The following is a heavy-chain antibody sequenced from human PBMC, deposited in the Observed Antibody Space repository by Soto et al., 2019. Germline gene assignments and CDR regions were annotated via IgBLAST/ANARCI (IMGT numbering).Heavy chain of an antibody. J-gene: IGHJ3*02. Sequence: SVKVSCKASGFTFTSSAMQWVRQARGQRLEWIGWIVVGSGNTNYAQKFQERVTITRDMSTSTAYMELSSLRSEDTAVYYCAADNIYDSSGPYAFDIWGQGTMVTVSS. CDR3: AADNIYDSSGPYAFDI. CDR2: IVVGSGNT. D-gene: IGHD3-22*01. CDR1: GFTFTSSA. V-gene: IGHV1-58*02.